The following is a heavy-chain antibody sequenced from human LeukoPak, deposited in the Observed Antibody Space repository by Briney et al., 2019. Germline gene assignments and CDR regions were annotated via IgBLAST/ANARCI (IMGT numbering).Heavy chain of an antibody. V-gene: IGHV1-18*01. CDR2: ISAYNGNT. Sequence: GASVKVSCKASGGTFSSYAISWVRQAPGQGLEWMGWISAYNGNTNYAQKLQGRVTMTTDTSTSTAYMELRSLRSDDTAVYYCARDPWASGWHDYWGQGTLVTVSS. CDR3: ARDPWASGWHDY. CDR1: GGTFSSYA. J-gene: IGHJ4*02. D-gene: IGHD6-19*01.